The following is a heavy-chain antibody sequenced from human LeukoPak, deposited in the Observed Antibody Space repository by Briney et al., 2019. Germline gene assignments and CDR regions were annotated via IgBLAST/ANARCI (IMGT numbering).Heavy chain of an antibody. CDR3: ASLMSLYYFDY. V-gene: IGHV4-59*01. CDR2: IYYSGST. D-gene: IGHD3-10*01. CDR1: GGSISSYY. J-gene: IGHJ4*02. Sequence: SETLSLTCTVSGGSISSYYWSWIRQPPGRGLEWIGYIYYSGSTNYNPSLKSRVTISVDTSKSHFSLKLTSVTAADTAVYYCASLMSLYYFDYWGQGALVTVSS.